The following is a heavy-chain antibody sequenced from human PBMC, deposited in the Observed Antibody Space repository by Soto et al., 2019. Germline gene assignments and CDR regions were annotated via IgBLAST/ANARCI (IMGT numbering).Heavy chain of an antibody. CDR2: IIPIFGTA. D-gene: IGHD5-18*01. CDR3: ARESMVDTAMVAPFDY. V-gene: IGHV1-69*13. CDR1: GGTFSSYA. Sequence: SVKVSCKASGGTFSSYAISWVRQAPGQGLEWMGGIIPIFGTANYAQKFQGRVTITADESTSTAYMELSSLRSEDTAVYYCARESMVDTAMVAPFDYWGQGTLVTVSS. J-gene: IGHJ4*02.